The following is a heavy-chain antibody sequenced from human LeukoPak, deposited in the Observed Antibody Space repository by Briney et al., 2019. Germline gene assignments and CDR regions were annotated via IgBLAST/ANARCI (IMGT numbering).Heavy chain of an antibody. Sequence: SETLSLTCSVSGDSITSSNYYWGWIRQPPGKGLEWLGSIYYGGSTYYSPSLKSRVTISVDTSNTQFSLKLTSLTAADTAVYYCARLGPGWLVPGNPDYWGQATLVTVSS. D-gene: IGHD6-19*01. V-gene: IGHV4-39*01. CDR3: ARLGPGWLVPGNPDY. CDR1: GDSITSSNYY. J-gene: IGHJ4*02. CDR2: IYYGGST.